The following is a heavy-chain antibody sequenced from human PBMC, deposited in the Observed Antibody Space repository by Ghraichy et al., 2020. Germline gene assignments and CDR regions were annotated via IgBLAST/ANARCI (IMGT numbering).Heavy chain of an antibody. CDR3: ARDPPSMIVVVGAFDI. J-gene: IGHJ3*02. CDR1: GFTFSSYS. Sequence: GESLNISCAASGFTFSSYSMNWVRQAPGKGLEWVSSISSSSSYIYYADSVKGRFTISRDNAKNSLYLQMNSLRAEDTAVYYCARDPPSMIVVVGAFDIWGQGTMVTVSS. CDR2: ISSSSSYI. V-gene: IGHV3-21*01. D-gene: IGHD3-22*01.